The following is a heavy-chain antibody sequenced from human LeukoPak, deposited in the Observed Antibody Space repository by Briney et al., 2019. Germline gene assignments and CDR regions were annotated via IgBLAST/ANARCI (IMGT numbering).Heavy chain of an antibody. V-gene: IGHV1-69*13. D-gene: IGHD1-26*01. CDR2: IIPIFGTA. CDR1: GGTFSSYA. J-gene: IGHJ3*02. CDR3: ARDLVGATILGACDI. Sequence: AAVKVSCKASGGTFSSYAISWVRQAPGQGLEWMGGIIPIFGTANYAQKFQGRVTITADESTSTAYMELSRLRSEDTDVYYCARDLVGATILGACDIWGQGTMVTVSS.